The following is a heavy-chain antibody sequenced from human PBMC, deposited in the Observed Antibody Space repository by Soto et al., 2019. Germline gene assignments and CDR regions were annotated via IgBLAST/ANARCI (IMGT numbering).Heavy chain of an antibody. J-gene: IGHJ4*02. V-gene: IGHV3-7*01. CDR2: VKQDGSEK. D-gene: IGHD2-15*01. CDR1: GFSFSTYW. Sequence: EVQLVESGGGLVQPGGSLRLSCAASGFSFSTYWMTWVRQAPGKGLEWVANVKQDGSEKYYVDSVKGRFTISRDNAKNSLYLQMNSLRVEDTAVYNCARESVVVVVAAFRHYYFDYWGQGTLVTVSS. CDR3: ARESVVVVVAAFRHYYFDY.